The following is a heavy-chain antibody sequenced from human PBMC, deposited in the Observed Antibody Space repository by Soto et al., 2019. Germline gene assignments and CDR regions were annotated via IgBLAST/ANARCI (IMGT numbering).Heavy chain of an antibody. Sequence: LSLSCTVSGGPISSGGYYWSWIRQHPGKGLEWIGYIYYSGSTYYNPSLKSRVTISVDTSKNQFSLKLSSVTAADTAVYYCARDPSYCSSTSCQPFWGQGTLVTVSS. J-gene: IGHJ4*02. CDR3: ARDPSYCSSTSCQPF. CDR2: IYYSGST. D-gene: IGHD2-2*01. CDR1: GGPISSGGYY. V-gene: IGHV4-31*03.